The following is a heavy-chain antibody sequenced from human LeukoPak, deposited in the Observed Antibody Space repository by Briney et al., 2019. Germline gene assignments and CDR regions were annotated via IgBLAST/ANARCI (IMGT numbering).Heavy chain of an antibody. J-gene: IGHJ6*03. CDR3: ATDARDFWGMDA. CDR1: TFTFSSYT. D-gene: IGHD3-3*01. V-gene: IGHV3-21*01. CDR2: ITSSGTYI. Sequence: GGSLRLSCVASTFTFSSYTMTWVRQAPGKGLEWVSSITSSGTYIYSADSVKGRFTISRDNAKNSLYLQMNSLRAEDTAVYYCATDARDFWGMDAWGKGTTVTVSS.